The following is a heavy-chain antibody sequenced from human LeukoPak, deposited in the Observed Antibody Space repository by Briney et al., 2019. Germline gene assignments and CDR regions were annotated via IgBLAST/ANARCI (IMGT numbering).Heavy chain of an antibody. CDR1: GGSISSSSYY. D-gene: IGHD2-15*01. J-gene: IGHJ4*02. Sequence: PSETLSLTCTVSGGSISSSSYYWGWIRQPPGKGLEWIGSIYHSGSTSYNPSLKSRVTISVDTSKNHFSLRLTSVTAAGTATYYCAREDYCSVNTCRYFDYWGQGTLVTVSS. V-gene: IGHV4-39*02. CDR2: IYHSGST. CDR3: AREDYCSVNTCRYFDY.